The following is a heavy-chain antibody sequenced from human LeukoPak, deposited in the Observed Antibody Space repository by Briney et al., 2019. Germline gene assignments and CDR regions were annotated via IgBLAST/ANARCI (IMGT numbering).Heavy chain of an antibody. J-gene: IGHJ4*02. Sequence: SETLSLTCTVSGGSISSYYWSWIRQPPGRGLEWIGYIYYSGSTNYNPSLKSRVTISVDTSKNQFSLKLSSVTAADTAVYYCATGGYGDFIFDYWGQGTLVTVSS. CDR2: IYYSGST. CDR3: ATGGYGDFIFDY. V-gene: IGHV4-59*08. D-gene: IGHD4-17*01. CDR1: GGSISSYY.